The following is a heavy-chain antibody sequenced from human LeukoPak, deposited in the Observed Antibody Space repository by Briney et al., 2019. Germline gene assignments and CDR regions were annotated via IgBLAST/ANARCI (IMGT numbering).Heavy chain of an antibody. V-gene: IGHV1-2*06. CDR1: GYTFTSYD. Sequence: GASVKVSCKASGYTFTSYDINWVRQATGQGLEWMGRINPNSGGTNYAQKFQGRVTMTRDTSISTAYMELSRLRSDDTAVYYCARDSKRHGYNWSERGSWFDPWGQGTLVTVSS. D-gene: IGHD5-24*01. CDR3: ARDSKRHGYNWSERGSWFDP. CDR2: INPNSGGT. J-gene: IGHJ5*02.